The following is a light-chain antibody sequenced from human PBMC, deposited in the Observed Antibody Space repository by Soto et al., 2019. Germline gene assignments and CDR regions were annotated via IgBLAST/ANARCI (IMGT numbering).Light chain of an antibody. Sequence: FFLTQSPDTLSLSPGERATLSCRATQSVTNYIAWYQQRPGQAPRLLIYDASNRASGVPAKFSGSGSGTDFTLTISDLETADFGLYYCQQRLNWPPNFGQGTKVEIK. CDR3: QQRLNWPPN. J-gene: IGKJ1*01. CDR2: DAS. V-gene: IGKV3-11*01. CDR1: QSVTNY.